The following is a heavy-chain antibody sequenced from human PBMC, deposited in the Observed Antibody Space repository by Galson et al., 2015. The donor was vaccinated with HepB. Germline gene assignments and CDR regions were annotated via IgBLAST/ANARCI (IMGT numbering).Heavy chain of an antibody. CDR3: ARDGSKSEMQLVFSADY. V-gene: IGHV1-46*03. CDR2: INPSGGST. Sequence: SVKVSCKPSGYTFTSYYMHWVRQAPGQGLEWMGIINPSGGSTSYAQKFQGRVTMTRDTSTSTVYMELSSLRSEDTAVYYCARDGSKSEMQLVFSADYWGQGTLVTVSS. J-gene: IGHJ4*02. CDR1: GYTFTSYY. D-gene: IGHD6-13*01.